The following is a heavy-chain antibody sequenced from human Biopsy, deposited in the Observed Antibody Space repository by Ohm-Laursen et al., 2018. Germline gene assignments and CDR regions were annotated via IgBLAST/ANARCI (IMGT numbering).Heavy chain of an antibody. D-gene: IGHD5/OR15-5a*01. V-gene: IGHV3-7*01. CDR1: GFTFSSSW. CDR2: IKQDGSED. Sequence: SLRLSCTASGFTFSSSWMTWVRQAPGKGLEWVAMIKQDGSEDYYVDSVKGRFTISRDNAQKSLDLQLNSLRAEDTAVYYCVRGRSTDVWGQGTTVTVSS. CDR3: VRGRSTDV. J-gene: IGHJ6*02.